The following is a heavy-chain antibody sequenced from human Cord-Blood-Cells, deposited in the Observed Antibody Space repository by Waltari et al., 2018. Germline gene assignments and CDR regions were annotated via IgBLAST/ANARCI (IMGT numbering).Heavy chain of an antibody. V-gene: IGHV3-30-3*01. Sequence: QVQLVESGRGVVQPGRSLRLSCAASGFPFRSYAMHWVRQAPGKGREWVAVISYDGSNKYYADSVKGRFTISRDNSKNTLYLQMNSLRAEDTAVYYCASGRNPGYWGQGTLVTVSS. D-gene: IGHD4-4*01. CDR3: ASGRNPGY. J-gene: IGHJ4*02. CDR1: GFPFRSYA. CDR2: ISYDGSNK.